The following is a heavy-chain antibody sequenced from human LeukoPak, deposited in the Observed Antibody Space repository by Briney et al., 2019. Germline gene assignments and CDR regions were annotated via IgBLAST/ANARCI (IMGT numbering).Heavy chain of an antibody. CDR1: GFAFSNFA. Sequence: GGSLRPSCAASGFAFSNFAMHWVRQAPGKGLEWVAVVSYEGTIKYYTDSAKGRFTISRDNSKNSLYLQMNSLRAEDTAVYYCARVLRGYSYGTTFDYWGQGTLVTVSS. J-gene: IGHJ4*02. V-gene: IGHV3-30*04. D-gene: IGHD5-18*01. CDR3: ARVLRGYSYGTTFDY. CDR2: VSYEGTIK.